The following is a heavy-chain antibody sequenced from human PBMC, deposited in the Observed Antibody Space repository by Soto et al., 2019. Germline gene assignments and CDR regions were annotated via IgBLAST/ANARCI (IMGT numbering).Heavy chain of an antibody. D-gene: IGHD6-13*01. CDR1: GGSISSYY. CDR2: IYYTGST. Sequence: QVQLQESGPGLVKPSETLSLTCTVSGGSISSYYWSWIRQPPGKGLEWIGYIYYTGSTNYTPPLKSRVTNSLDTSKNQFSLKPSSVTAADTAVYYCAGLWGSSSEIDYWGQGTLVTVSS. V-gene: IGHV4-59*08. J-gene: IGHJ4*02. CDR3: AGLWGSSSEIDY.